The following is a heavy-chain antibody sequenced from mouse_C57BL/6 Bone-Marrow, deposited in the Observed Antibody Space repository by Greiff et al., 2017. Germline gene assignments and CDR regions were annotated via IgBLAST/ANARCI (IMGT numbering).Heavy chain of an antibody. J-gene: IGHJ2*01. CDR3: ARVLYYGLDY. Sequence: EVQRVESGGGLVKPGGSLKLSCAASGFTFSSYAMSWVRQTPEERLEWVATISDGGSYTYYPDNVKGRFTISRDNAKNNLYLQMSHLKSEDTAMYYCARVLYYGLDYWGQGTTLTVSS. CDR2: ISDGGSYT. CDR1: GFTFSSYA. D-gene: IGHD1-1*01. V-gene: IGHV5-4*01.